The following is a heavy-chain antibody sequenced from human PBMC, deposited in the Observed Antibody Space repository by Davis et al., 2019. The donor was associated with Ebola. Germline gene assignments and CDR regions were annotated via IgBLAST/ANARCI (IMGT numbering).Heavy chain of an antibody. V-gene: IGHV4-59*10. J-gene: IGHJ4*02. CDR1: GGSFSGYY. Sequence: SETLSLTCAVYGGSFSGYYWSWIRQPAGKGLEWIGRVYTRGRSNYSPSLNSRVAMSVDLSRNQFSLRLTSVTAADSAVYYCATHYGDYEGGAWGQGSLVTVSS. D-gene: IGHD4-17*01. CDR2: VYTRGRS. CDR3: ATHYGDYEGGA.